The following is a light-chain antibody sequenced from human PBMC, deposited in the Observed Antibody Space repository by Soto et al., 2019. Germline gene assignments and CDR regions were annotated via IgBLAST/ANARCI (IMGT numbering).Light chain of an antibody. CDR3: QQCGSSPPVT. CDR2: GAS. Sequence: EIVLTQSPGTLSLSPGERATLSCRASQSVSSDYLAWYQQKPGQAPRLLIYGASSRATGIPDRFIGSASGTDFTLTISRLEPEDFAVYYCQQCGSSPPVTFCGGTKVEIK. J-gene: IGKJ4*01. CDR1: QSVSSDY. V-gene: IGKV3-20*01.